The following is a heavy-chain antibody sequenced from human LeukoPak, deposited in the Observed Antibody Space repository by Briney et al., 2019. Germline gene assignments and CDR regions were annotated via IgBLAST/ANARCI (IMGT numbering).Heavy chain of an antibody. D-gene: IGHD1-26*01. V-gene: IGHV4-30-2*01. J-gene: IGHJ4*02. CDR2: IYHSGST. CDR3: AREAWVGATFDY. Sequence: SQTLSLTCAVSGGSISSGGYSWSWIRQPPGKGLEWIGYIYHSGSTNYNPSLKSRVTISVDKSKNQFSLKLSSVTAADTAVYYCAREAWVGATFDYWGQGTLVTVSS. CDR1: GGSISSGGYS.